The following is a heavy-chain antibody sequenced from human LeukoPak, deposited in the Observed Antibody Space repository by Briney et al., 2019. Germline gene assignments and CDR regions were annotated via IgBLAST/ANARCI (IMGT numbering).Heavy chain of an antibody. V-gene: IGHV3-23*01. Sequence: AGGSLRLSCAASGFTFNSYAMNWVRQAPGKGLEWVSAISGRGARTYYADSVKGRFTISRDNSKNTLYLQMNSLRAEDTAVYYCAKDRQSGSYPEPADYWGQGTLVTVSS. CDR1: GFTFNSYA. J-gene: IGHJ4*02. CDR2: ISGRGART. D-gene: IGHD1-26*01. CDR3: AKDRQSGSYPEPADY.